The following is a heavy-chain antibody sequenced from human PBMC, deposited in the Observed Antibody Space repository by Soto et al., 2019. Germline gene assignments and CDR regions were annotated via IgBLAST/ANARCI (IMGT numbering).Heavy chain of an antibody. CDR3: ARALYYAPRGV. D-gene: IGHD3-3*01. CDR1: GFTFSDYY. Sequence: PGGALRLSCAASGFTFSDYYMIWIRQAPGKGLEWVSYISSSSSYTNYADSVKGRFTIPRDNAKNSLYLQMNSLRAEDTAVYYCARALYYAPRGVWGQGTTVTVSS. V-gene: IGHV3-11*05. CDR2: ISSSSSYT. J-gene: IGHJ6*02.